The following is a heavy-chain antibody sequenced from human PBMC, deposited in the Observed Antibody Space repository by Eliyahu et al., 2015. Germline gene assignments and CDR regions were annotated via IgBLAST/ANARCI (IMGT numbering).Heavy chain of an antibody. V-gene: IGHV4-31*03. Sequence: QVQLQESGPGLVKPSQTLSLTCPVSGGSISSGGYYWSWIRQHPGKGLEWIGYIYYSGSTYYNPSLKSRVTISVDTSKNQFSLKLSSVTAADTAVYYCARLVPAAILENVWFDPWGQGTLVTVSS. J-gene: IGHJ5*02. CDR2: IYYSGST. D-gene: IGHD2-2*02. CDR3: ARLVPAAILENVWFDP. CDR1: GGSISSGGYY.